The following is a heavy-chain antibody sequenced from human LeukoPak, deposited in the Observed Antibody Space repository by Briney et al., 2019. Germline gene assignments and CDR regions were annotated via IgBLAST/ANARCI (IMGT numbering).Heavy chain of an antibody. J-gene: IGHJ6*02. D-gene: IGHD3-10*01. CDR1: GGSFSGCY. CDR3: ARGLLWFGDPNYYYYGMDV. CDR2: INHSGST. V-gene: IGHV4-34*01. Sequence: SETLSLTCAVYGGSFSGCYWSWIRQPPGKGLEWIGEINHSGSTNYNPSLKSRVTISVDTSKNQFSLKLSSVTAADTAVYYCARGLLWFGDPNYYYYGMDVWGQGTTVTVSS.